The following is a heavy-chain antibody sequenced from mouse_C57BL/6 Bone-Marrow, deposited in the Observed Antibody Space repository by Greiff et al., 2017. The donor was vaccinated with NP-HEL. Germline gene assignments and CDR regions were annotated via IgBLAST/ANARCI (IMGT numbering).Heavy chain of an antibody. V-gene: IGHV1-76*01. CDR2: IYPGSGNT. CDR1: GYTFTDYY. J-gene: IGHJ4*01. Sequence: QVQLQQSGAELVRPGASVKLSCKASGYTFTDYYINWVKQRPGQGLEWIARIYPGSGNTYYNEKFKGKATLTAEKSSSTAYMQLSSLTSEDSAVYFCARRGAVVAYYYAMDYWGQGTSVTVSS. D-gene: IGHD1-1*01. CDR3: ARRGAVVAYYYAMDY.